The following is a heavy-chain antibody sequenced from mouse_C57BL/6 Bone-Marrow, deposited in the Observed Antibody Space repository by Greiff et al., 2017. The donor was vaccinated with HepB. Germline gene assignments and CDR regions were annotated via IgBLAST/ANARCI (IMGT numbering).Heavy chain of an antibody. V-gene: IGHV1-4*01. CDR1: GYTFTSYT. Sequence: VQLQQSGAELARPGASVKMSCKASGYTFTSYTMHWVKQRPGQGLEWIGYINPSSGYTKYNQTFKDKATLTADKSSSTAYMQLSSLISEDSAVYYCARVYGNYRSWFAYWGQGTLVTVSA. D-gene: IGHD2-1*01. CDR2: INPSSGYT. J-gene: IGHJ3*01. CDR3: ARVYGNYRSWFAY.